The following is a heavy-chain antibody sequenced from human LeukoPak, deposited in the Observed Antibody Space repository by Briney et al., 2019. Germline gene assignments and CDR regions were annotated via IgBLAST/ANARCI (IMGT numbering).Heavy chain of an antibody. CDR3: ARGRHTAIDYYYMDV. J-gene: IGHJ6*03. V-gene: IGHV4-61*02. Sequence: SETLSLTCTVSGGSISSGSYYWSWIRQPAGKGLEWIGLIYISGSTNYNPSLKSRVTISVDTSKNQFSLKLSSVTAADTAVYYCARGRHTAIDYYYMDVWGKGTTVTVSS. CDR2: IYISGST. CDR1: GGSISSGSYY. D-gene: IGHD5-18*01.